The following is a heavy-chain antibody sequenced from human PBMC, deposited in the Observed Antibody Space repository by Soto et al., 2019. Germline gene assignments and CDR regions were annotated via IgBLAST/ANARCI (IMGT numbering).Heavy chain of an antibody. D-gene: IGHD1-26*01. CDR1: GYTFTSYG. CDR2: ISAYNGNT. V-gene: IGHV1-18*01. J-gene: IGHJ6*02. CDR3: ARGTRIVGAIYYYYYGMDV. Sequence: GASVKVSCKASGYTFTSYGISWVRQAPGQGLEWMGWISAYNGNTNDAQKLQGRVTMTTDTSTSTAYMELRSLRSDDTAVYYCARGTRIVGAIYYYYYGMDVWGQGTTVTVSS.